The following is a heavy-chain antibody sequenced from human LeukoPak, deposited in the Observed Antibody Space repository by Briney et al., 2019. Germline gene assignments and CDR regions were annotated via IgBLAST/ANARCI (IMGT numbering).Heavy chain of an antibody. CDR1: GFTFSSYA. V-gene: IGHV3-23*01. CDR3: AKDSHYDFWSGYYLFDY. J-gene: IGHJ4*02. Sequence: PGGSLRLSCAASGFTFSSYAMSWVRQAPVKGLEWVSAISGSGGSTYYADSVKGRFTISRDNSKNTLYLQMNSLRAEDTAVYYCAKDSHYDFWSGYYLFDYWGQGTLVTVSS. D-gene: IGHD3-3*01. CDR2: ISGSGGST.